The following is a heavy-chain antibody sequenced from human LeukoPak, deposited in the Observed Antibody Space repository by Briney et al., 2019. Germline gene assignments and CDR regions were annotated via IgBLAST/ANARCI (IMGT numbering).Heavy chain of an antibody. J-gene: IGHJ3*02. Sequence: GGSLRLSCAASGFTFSSYWMRWVRQAPGKGLVWVSRINSDGSSTSYADSVKGRFTISRDNAKNTLYLQMNSLRAEDTALYYCARVGYSSGWSELRGAFDIWGQGTMVTVSS. CDR1: GFTFSSYW. V-gene: IGHV3-74*01. D-gene: IGHD6-19*01. CDR3: ARVGYSSGWSELRGAFDI. CDR2: INSDGSST.